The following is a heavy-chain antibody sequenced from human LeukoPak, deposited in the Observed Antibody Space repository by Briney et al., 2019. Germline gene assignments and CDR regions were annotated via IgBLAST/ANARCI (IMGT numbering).Heavy chain of an antibody. CDR1: GFTFSSYA. CDR3: ARGTTVTTTSDFDY. V-gene: IGHV4-34*01. D-gene: IGHD4-17*01. CDR2: INHSGST. Sequence: PGGSLRLSCAASGFTFSSYAMSWVRQPPGKGLEWIGEINHSGSTNYNPSLKSRVTISVDTSKNQFSLKLSSVTAADTAVYYCARGTTVTTTSDFDYWGQGTLVTVSS. J-gene: IGHJ4*02.